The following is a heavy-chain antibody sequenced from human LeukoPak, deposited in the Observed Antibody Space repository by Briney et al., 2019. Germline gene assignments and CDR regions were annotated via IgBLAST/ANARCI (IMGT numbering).Heavy chain of an antibody. CDR2: IIQDGSEK. J-gene: IGHJ4*01. Sequence: ETLSLTCTVSGDSIRSYYWSWVRQAPGKGLEWMASIIQDGSEKYYVDSVKGRFTISRDNAKNSLDLQMNSLRAEDTAVYYCARGVTTSDYWGHGTLVTVSS. CDR1: GDSIRSYY. V-gene: IGHV3-7*04. CDR3: ARGVTTSDY. D-gene: IGHD3-22*01.